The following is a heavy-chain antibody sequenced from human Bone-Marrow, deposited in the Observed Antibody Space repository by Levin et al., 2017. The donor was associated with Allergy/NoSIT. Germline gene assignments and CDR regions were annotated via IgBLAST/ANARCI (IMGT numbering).Heavy chain of an antibody. CDR1: GFTFSSYA. CDR3: AKGLSYIAVSAIDS. V-gene: IGHV3-30*18. D-gene: IGHD6-19*01. Sequence: GGSLRLSCAASGFTFSSYAMHWVRQAPGKGLEWVAFISYNGKDNFYADSVKGRFTISRDNSKNTLFLQMSSLRTEDTAMYYCAKGLSYIAVSAIDSWGQGNLVTVSS. J-gene: IGHJ4*02. CDR2: ISYNGKDN.